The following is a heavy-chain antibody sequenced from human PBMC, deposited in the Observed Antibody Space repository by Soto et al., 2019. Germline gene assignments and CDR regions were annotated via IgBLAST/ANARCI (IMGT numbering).Heavy chain of an antibody. J-gene: IGHJ4*02. D-gene: IGHD2-15*01. Sequence: QVQLVESGGGVVQPGRSLRLSCAASGFSFTNCGMHWVRQAPGKGLEWVAAISSDGSDKYYSESVKGRFTISRDNSKNTLFLQKNSLRVEDTAVYYCVKGSEVARQELDYWGQGTLVTVSS. V-gene: IGHV3-30*18. CDR2: ISSDGSDK. CDR1: GFSFTNCG. CDR3: VKGSEVARQELDY.